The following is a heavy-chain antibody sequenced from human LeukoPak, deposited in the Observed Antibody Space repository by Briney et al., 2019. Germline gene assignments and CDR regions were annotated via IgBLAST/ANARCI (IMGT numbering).Heavy chain of an antibody. J-gene: IGHJ4*02. D-gene: IGHD2-2*01. V-gene: IGHV3-30-3*01. CDR2: ISYDGSNK. CDR3: ARADYQLLASHFDY. CDR1: GFTFSSYA. Sequence: GGSLRLSCAASGFTFSSYAMHWVRQAPGKGLEWVAVISYDGSNKYYADSVKGRFTISRDNSKNTLYLQMNSLRAEDTAVYYCARADYQLLASHFDYWGQGTLVTVSS.